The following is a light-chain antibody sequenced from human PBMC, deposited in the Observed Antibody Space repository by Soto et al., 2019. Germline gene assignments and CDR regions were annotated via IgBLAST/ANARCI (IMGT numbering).Light chain of an antibody. CDR2: DAS. CDR3: QQRSNWPLFT. CDR1: QSVSSY. Sequence: EIVLTQSPATLALCPGERATLSCRASQSVSSYLAWYQQKPGQAPRLLIYDASNRATGIPARFSGSGSGTDFTLTISSLEPEDFAGDYCQQRSNWPLFTFGPGTKVDSK. J-gene: IGKJ3*01. V-gene: IGKV3-11*01.